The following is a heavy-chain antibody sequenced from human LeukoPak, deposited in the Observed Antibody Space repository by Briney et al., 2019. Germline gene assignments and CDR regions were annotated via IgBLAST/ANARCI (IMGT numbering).Heavy chain of an antibody. V-gene: IGHV3-30-3*01. J-gene: IGHJ6*02. CDR3: AREQDRGTIFGVVTRLHYYYGMDV. Sequence: QPGGSLRLSCAASGFTFSSYAMHWVRQAPGKGLEWVAVISYDGSNKYYADSVKGRFTISRDNSKNTLYLQMNSLRAEDTAVYYCAREQDRGTIFGVVTRLHYYYGMDVWGQGTTVTVSS. CDR2: ISYDGSNK. D-gene: IGHD3-3*01. CDR1: GFTFSSYA.